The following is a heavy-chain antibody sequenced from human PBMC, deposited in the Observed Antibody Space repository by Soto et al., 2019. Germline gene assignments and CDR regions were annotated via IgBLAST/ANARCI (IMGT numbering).Heavy chain of an antibody. Sequence: PSETLSLTCTVSVGSISSYYWSWIRQPPGKGLEWIGYIRDSGDTSYNPSLNSRVTMSLDPSKKEFSLKLTSVPAADTAVYYCVRQGLGALHGLVDVWGQGPTVTVSS. CDR1: VGSISSYY. CDR3: VRQGLGALHGLVDV. CDR2: IRDSGDT. J-gene: IGHJ6*02. D-gene: IGHD3-16*01. V-gene: IGHV4-59*08.